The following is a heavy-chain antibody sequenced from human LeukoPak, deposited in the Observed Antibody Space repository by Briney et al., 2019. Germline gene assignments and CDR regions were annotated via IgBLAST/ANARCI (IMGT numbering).Heavy chain of an antibody. CDR2: ISSNGGST. V-gene: IGHV3-64*01. CDR3: ARQATRIAAAGTSIDY. J-gene: IGHJ4*02. CDR1: GFTFSSYA. Sequence: PGGSLRLSCAACGFTFSSYAMHWVRQAPGKGLEYVSAISSNGGSTYYANSVKGRFTISRDNSKNTLYLQMGSLRAEDMAVYYCARQATRIAAAGTSIDYWGQGTLVTVSS. D-gene: IGHD6-13*01.